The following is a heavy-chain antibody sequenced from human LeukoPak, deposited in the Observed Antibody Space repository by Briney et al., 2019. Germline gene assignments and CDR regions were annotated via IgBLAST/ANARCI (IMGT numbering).Heavy chain of an antibody. CDR3: ARVRSGSPEYFDY. Sequence: ASVKVSCKASGYTFTGYYMHWVRQAPGQGLEWMGWINPNSGGTNYAQKFQGRVTMTRDTSISTAYMELSRLRSDDTAVYYCARVRSGSPEYFDYWDQGALVTVSS. CDR2: INPNSGGT. CDR1: GYTFTGYY. D-gene: IGHD1-26*01. J-gene: IGHJ4*02. V-gene: IGHV1-2*02.